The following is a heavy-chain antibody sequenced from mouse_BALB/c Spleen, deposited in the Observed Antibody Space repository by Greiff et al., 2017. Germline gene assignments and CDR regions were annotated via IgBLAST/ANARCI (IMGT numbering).Heavy chain of an antibody. D-gene: IGHD1-2*01. Sequence: SGAELVRPGALVKLSCKASGFNIKDYYMHWVKQRPEQGLEWIGWIDPENGNTIYDPKFQGKASITADTSSNTAYLQLSSLTSEDTAVYYCARLLRHYAMDYWGQGTSVTVSS. V-gene: IGHV14-1*02. CDR1: GFNIKDYY. CDR3: ARLLRHYAMDY. CDR2: IDPENGNT. J-gene: IGHJ4*01.